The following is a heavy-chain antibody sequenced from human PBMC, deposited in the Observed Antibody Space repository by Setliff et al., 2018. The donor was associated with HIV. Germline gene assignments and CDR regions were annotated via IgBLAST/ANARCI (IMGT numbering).Heavy chain of an antibody. D-gene: IGHD3-10*01. V-gene: IGHV1-8*01. J-gene: IGHJ6*03. CDR1: ATFTNVD. CDR2: MNPNSGVS. Sequence: ASVKVSCKASATFTNVDIHWLRRATGQGLEWMGWMNPNSGVSGYGQKFQGRITMTRDTSISTAYMELSSLTSEDTAVYYCARGKGVGGVIITGGLDVWGKGTTVTVS. CDR3: ARGKGVGGVIITGGLDV.